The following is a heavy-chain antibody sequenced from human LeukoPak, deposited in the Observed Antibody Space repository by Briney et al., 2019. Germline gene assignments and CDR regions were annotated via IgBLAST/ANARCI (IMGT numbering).Heavy chain of an antibody. D-gene: IGHD3-10*01. Sequence: SETLSLTCSVSAGPVSDSSWSWIRQPAGKGLEWIGRVFGSGGSNYNPSLKSRVTMSVDTSKNQFSLKLTSLTAADTALYFCAQGAYGFGKKHTYYYIEVWGKGTTVTVSS. CDR2: VFGSGGS. CDR3: AQGAYGFGKKHTYYYIEV. J-gene: IGHJ6*03. V-gene: IGHV4-4*07. CDR1: AGPVSDSS.